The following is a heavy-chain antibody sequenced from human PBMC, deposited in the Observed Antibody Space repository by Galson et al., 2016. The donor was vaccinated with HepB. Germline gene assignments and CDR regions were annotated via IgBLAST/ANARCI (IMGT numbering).Heavy chain of an antibody. J-gene: IGHJ5*02. D-gene: IGHD2-15*01. V-gene: IGHV1-2*02. CDR3: ARVTGYCSGGSCANWFDP. CDR2: INPNNGGT. Sequence: SCKASGYTFIGYYVHWVRQAPGQGLEWMGWINPNNGGTKYAQKFQGRVTMTRDTSISTAYMDLSSLRSDDTAVYCCARVTGYCSGGSCANWFDPWGQGTLVTVSS. CDR1: GYTFIGYY.